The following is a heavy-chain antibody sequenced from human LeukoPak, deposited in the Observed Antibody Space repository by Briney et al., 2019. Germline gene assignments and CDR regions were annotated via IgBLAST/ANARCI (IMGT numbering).Heavy chain of an antibody. D-gene: IGHD6-6*01. CDR1: GFTFNNYG. J-gene: IGHJ4*02. CDR2: ISYTGNTK. V-gene: IGHV3-30*18. Sequence: SLRLSCAASGFTFNNYGMQWVRQAPGKGLEWVAVISYTGNTKYYVDSVKGRFTISRDNSKNTLYLQMNSLRAEDTAVYYCVKESDEYSSSSSDYWGQGTLVTVSS. CDR3: VKESDEYSSSSSDY.